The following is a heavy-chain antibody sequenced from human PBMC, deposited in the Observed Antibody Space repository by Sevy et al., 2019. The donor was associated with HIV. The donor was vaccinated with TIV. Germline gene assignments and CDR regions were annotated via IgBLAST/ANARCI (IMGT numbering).Heavy chain of an antibody. Sequence: GGSLRLSCAASGFTFSSHSMNWVRQAPGKGLEWVSSISSSSDYIYYADSVKGRFTISRDNAKNSLYLKMNSLRAEDTAVYSCATTGIVGATRRNYFDYWGQGTLVTVSS. CDR2: ISSSSDYI. V-gene: IGHV3-21*01. J-gene: IGHJ4*02. D-gene: IGHD1-26*01. CDR1: GFTFSSHS. CDR3: ATTGIVGATRRNYFDY.